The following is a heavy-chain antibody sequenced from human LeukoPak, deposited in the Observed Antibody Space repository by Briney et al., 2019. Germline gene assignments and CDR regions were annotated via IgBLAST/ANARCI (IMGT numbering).Heavy chain of an antibody. D-gene: IGHD2-2*01. CDR3: ARGKRVVPAAKNYYYMDV. CDR1: GGSISSGDYY. CDR2: IYYSGST. V-gene: IGHV4-30-4*08. Sequence: SETLSLTCTVSGGSISSGDYYWSWIRQPPGKGLEWIGYIYYSGSTYCNPSLKSRVTISVDTSKNQFSLKLSSVAAADTAVYYCARGKRVVPAAKNYYYMDVWGKGTTVTVSS. J-gene: IGHJ6*03.